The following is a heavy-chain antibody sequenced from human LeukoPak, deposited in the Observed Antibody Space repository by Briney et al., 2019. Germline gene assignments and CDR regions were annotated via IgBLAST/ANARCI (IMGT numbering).Heavy chain of an antibody. CDR3: ARGTTGYSSGWNEGWFDP. D-gene: IGHD6-19*01. Sequence: SETLSLTCTVSGYSISSGYYWGWIRQPPGKGLEWIGSIYHSGSTYYNPSLKSRVTISVDRSKNQFSLKLSSVTAADTAVYYCARGTTGYSSGWNEGWFDPWGQGTLVTVSS. V-gene: IGHV4-38-2*02. CDR2: IYHSGST. CDR1: GYSISSGYY. J-gene: IGHJ5*02.